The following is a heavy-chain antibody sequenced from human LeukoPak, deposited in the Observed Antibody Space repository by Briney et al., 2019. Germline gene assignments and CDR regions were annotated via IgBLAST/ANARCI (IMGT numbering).Heavy chain of an antibody. Sequence: SETLSLTCAVYGGSFSGYYWSWIRQPPGKGLEWIGEINHSGSTNYSPSLKSRVTISVDTSKNQFSLKLSSVTAADTAVYYCARGHDYGGRKWYYFDYWGQGTLVTVSS. D-gene: IGHD4-23*01. CDR3: ARGHDYGGRKWYYFDY. CDR1: GGSFSGYY. V-gene: IGHV4-34*01. CDR2: INHSGST. J-gene: IGHJ4*02.